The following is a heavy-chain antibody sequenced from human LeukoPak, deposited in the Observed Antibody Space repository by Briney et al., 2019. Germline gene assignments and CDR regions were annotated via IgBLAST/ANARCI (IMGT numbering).Heavy chain of an antibody. Sequence: SETLSLTCTVSGGSISTNYWSWIRQPPGKGLEWIGDIYYSGSTNYIPSLKSRVTISVDTSKNQFSLKLSSVTAADTAVYYCARADYYDSSGYYPGGHFDYWGQGTLVTVSS. CDR3: ARADYYDSSGYYPGGHFDY. J-gene: IGHJ4*02. V-gene: IGHV4-59*01. CDR2: IYYSGST. D-gene: IGHD3-22*01. CDR1: GGSISTNY.